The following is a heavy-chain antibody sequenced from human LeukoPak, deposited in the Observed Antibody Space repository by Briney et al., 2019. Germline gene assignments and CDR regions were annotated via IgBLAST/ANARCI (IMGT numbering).Heavy chain of an antibody. D-gene: IGHD5-12*01. CDR3: ARHSRSGYSDYESAFDI. CDR2: IFYSGST. V-gene: IGHV4-39*01. Sequence: SETLSLTCTVSGGSISSSSFYWDWIRQPPGKGLEWIGTIFYSGSTYYNPSLKSRITISVDTSKNQFSLKLSSVTAADAAVYYCARHSRSGYSDYESAFDIWGQGTMVIVSS. CDR1: GGSISSSSFY. J-gene: IGHJ3*02.